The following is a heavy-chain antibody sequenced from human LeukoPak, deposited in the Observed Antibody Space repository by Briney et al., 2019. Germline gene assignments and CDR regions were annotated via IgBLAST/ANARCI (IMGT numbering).Heavy chain of an antibody. CDR3: ARDSYYSVSTQDWYFDL. J-gene: IGHJ2*01. CDR2: TYYRSKWYN. V-gene: IGHV6-1*01. Sequence: SQTLSLTCAISGDSVSSNSAAWNWIRQSPSRGLEWLGRTYYRSKWYNDYEVSVKSRITINPDTSKNQFSLQLNSVTPEDTAVYYCARDSYYSVSTQDWYFDLWGRGTLVTVSS. D-gene: IGHD1-26*01. CDR1: GDSVSSNSAA.